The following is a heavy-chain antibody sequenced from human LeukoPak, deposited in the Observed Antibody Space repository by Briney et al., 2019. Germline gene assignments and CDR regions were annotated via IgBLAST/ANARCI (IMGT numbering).Heavy chain of an antibody. V-gene: IGHV4-39*07. D-gene: IGHD3-16*02. CDR3: ARERIMITFGGVIVSGNWFDP. Sequence: SETLSLTCTVSGGSISSSSYYWGWIRQPPGKGLEWIGSIYYSGSTYYNPSLKSRVTISVDTSKNQFSLKLSSVTAADTAVYYCARERIMITFGGVIVSGNWFDPWGQGTLVTVSS. CDR2: IYYSGST. CDR1: GGSISSSSYY. J-gene: IGHJ5*02.